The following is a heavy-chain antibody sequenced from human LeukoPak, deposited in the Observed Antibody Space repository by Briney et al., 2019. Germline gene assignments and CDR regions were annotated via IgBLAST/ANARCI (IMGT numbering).Heavy chain of an antibody. J-gene: IGHJ4*02. CDR2: TYYSGYT. CDR3: SRQERWERPMFFDY. D-gene: IGHD1-26*01. Sequence: SETLSLTCTVSGGSISSYYWSWIRQPPGKGLEWIGYTYYSGYTNYNPSLKSRVTISIDTSKNQFSLKLSSVTAADTAVYYCSRQERWERPMFFDYWGQGTLVTVSS. V-gene: IGHV4-59*08. CDR1: GGSISSYY.